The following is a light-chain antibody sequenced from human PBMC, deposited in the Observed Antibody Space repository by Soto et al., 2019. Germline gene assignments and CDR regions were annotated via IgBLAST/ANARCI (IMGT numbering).Light chain of an antibody. Sequence: QSALTQPASVSGSPGQSITITCTGTSSDSRDYNYVSWYQQFPGKAPKVIIYEVTNRPSGVSDRFSGSKSGNTASLTISGLQSADEADYYCSSYTTTSTGVFGGGTKVTVL. J-gene: IGLJ3*02. CDR3: SSYTTTSTGV. V-gene: IGLV2-14*01. CDR1: SSDSRDYNY. CDR2: EVT.